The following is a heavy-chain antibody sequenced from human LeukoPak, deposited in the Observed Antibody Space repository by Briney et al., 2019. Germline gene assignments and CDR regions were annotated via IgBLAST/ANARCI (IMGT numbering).Heavy chain of an antibody. CDR1: GYSFTSYW. D-gene: IGHD3-3*01. Sequence: GESLKISCKGSGYSFTSYWIGWVRQMPGKGLEWMGIIYPGDSDTRYSPSFQGQVTISADKSISTAYLQWSSLKASDTAMYYCARPNREITIFGVVPDAFDTWGQGTMVTVSS. CDR3: ARPNREITIFGVVPDAFDT. J-gene: IGHJ3*02. V-gene: IGHV5-51*01. CDR2: IYPGDSDT.